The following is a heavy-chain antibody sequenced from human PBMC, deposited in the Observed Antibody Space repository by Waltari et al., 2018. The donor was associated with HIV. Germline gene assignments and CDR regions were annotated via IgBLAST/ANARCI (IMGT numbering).Heavy chain of an antibody. Sequence: QVQLQESGPGLVKPSGTLSLTCAVSGGSISSSNWWNWVRQPPGKGLEWIGEIYHSGSTNYNVSLKSRVTISVDKSKNQFSLKLKSVTAADTAVYYCARAPAPVLFHYYGMDVWGQGTTVTVSS. CDR3: ARAPAPVLFHYYGMDV. V-gene: IGHV4-4*02. CDR1: GGSISSSNW. CDR2: IYHSGST. J-gene: IGHJ6*02. D-gene: IGHD2-2*01.